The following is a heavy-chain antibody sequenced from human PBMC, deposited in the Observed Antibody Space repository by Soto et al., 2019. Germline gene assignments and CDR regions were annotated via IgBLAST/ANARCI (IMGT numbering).Heavy chain of an antibody. CDR1: GYTFTNYY. CDR2: LRPRTGNT. Sequence: ASVKVSCKASGYTFTNYYIHCLVQAPGQGLEWLGILRPRTGNTGYAQRFQGRVTMTRDTSTGTVYMELTSLKSDDTAVYYCAREPNESFYFDYWGQGTQVTVSS. CDR3: AREPNESFYFDY. J-gene: IGHJ4*02. V-gene: IGHV1-46*01.